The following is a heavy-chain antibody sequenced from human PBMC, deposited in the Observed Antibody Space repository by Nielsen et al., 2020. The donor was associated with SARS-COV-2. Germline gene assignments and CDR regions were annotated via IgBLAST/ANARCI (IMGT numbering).Heavy chain of an antibody. CDR1: GYTLTELS. V-gene: IGHV1-24*01. CDR2: FDPEDGET. J-gene: IGHJ4*02. CDR3: ATDSIAAAGLVY. D-gene: IGHD6-13*01. Sequence: ASVKVSCKVSGYTLTELSMHWVRQAPGKGLEWMGGFDPEDGETIYAQKFQGRVTMTEDTSTDTAYMELSSLRSEDTAVYYCATDSIAAAGLVYWGQGTLVTVSS.